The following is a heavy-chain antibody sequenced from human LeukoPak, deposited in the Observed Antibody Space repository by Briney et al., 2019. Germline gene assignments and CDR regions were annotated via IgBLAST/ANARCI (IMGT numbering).Heavy chain of an antibody. CDR1: GFTFSRYA. J-gene: IGHJ4*02. CDR3: ARQVSCDTTTCYAGMPPDY. Sequence: GGSLRLSCAASGFTFSRYAKSWVRQTPEKGLEWVSVISGSDGSTYYADSVRGRFTISRDDSGNTLFLQMNSLRAEDTAVYYCARQVSCDTTTCYAGMPPDYWGQGTLVTLSS. D-gene: IGHD2-2*01. V-gene: IGHV3-23*01. CDR2: ISGSDGST.